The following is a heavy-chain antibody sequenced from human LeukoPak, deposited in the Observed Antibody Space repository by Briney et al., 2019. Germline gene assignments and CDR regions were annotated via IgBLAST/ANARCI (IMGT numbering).Heavy chain of an antibody. CDR1: GGSISSSSYY. Sequence: NSSETLSLTCTVSGGSISSSSYYWGWIRQPPGEGLEWIGSIYYSGSTYYNPSLKSRVTISVDTSKNQFSLKLSSVTAADTAVYYCARRLAGTEDYWGQGTLVTVSS. V-gene: IGHV4-39*01. J-gene: IGHJ4*02. D-gene: IGHD6-13*01. CDR3: ARRLAGTEDY. CDR2: IYYSGST.